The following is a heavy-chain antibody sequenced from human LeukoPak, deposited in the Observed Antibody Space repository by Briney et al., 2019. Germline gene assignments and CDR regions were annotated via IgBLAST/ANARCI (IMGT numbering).Heavy chain of an antibody. CDR2: IIPIFGTA. D-gene: IGHD5-24*01. CDR1: GGTFSSYA. CDR3: ASAGRDGYNLGAFDI. V-gene: IGHV1-69*06. Sequence: ASVKVSCKASGGTFSSYAISWVRQAPGQGLERLGGIIPIFGTANYAQKFQGRVTITADKSTSTAYMELSSLRSEDTAVYYCASAGRDGYNLGAFDIWGQGTMVTVSS. J-gene: IGHJ3*02.